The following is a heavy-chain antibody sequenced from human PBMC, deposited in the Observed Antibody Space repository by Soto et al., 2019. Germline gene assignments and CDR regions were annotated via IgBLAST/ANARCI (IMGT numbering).Heavy chain of an antibody. D-gene: IGHD3-10*01. CDR1: GGSFSGYY. J-gene: IGHJ5*02. V-gene: IGHV4-34*01. CDR2: INHSGST. Sequence: SETLSLTCAVYGGSFSGYYWSWIRQPPGKGLEWIGEINHSGSTNYNPSLKIRVTISVDTSKNQFSLKLSSVTAADTAVYYCARGRTYYGSGSYYKEGNWFDPWGQGTLVTVSS. CDR3: ARGRTYYGSGSYYKEGNWFDP.